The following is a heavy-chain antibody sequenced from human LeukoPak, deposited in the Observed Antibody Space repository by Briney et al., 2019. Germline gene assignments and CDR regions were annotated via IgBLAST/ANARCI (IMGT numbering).Heavy chain of an antibody. CDR3: ASSRDGGPFIKPKYFDY. CDR1: GFTFSSYE. D-gene: IGHD5-24*01. CDR2: ISSSGSTI. J-gene: IGHJ4*02. V-gene: IGHV3-48*03. Sequence: GGSLRLSCAASGFTFSSYEMNRVRQAPGKGLEWVSYISSSGSTIYYADSVKGRFTISRDNAKNSLYLQMNSLRAEDTAVYYCASSRDGGPFIKPKYFDYWGQGTVVTVSS.